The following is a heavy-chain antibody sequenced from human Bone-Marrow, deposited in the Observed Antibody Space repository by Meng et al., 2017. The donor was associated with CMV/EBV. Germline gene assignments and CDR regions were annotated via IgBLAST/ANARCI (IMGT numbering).Heavy chain of an antibody. CDR2: LYYSGTT. CDR1: GGSVSSGSHF. J-gene: IGHJ6*02. Sequence: SETLSLTCTVSGGSVSSGSHFWGWIRQPPGKGLEWIGYLYYSGTTNYNPSLKSRVTISVDTSKNQFSLKLTSVTAADTAVYYCAREAGYYYYDMDVWGQGTTVTVSS. CDR3: AREAGYYYYDMDV. D-gene: IGHD3-22*01. V-gene: IGHV4-61*01.